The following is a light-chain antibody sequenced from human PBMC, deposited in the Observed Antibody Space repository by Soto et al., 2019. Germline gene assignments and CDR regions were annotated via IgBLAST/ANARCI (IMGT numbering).Light chain of an antibody. CDR1: SSNIGTNY. J-gene: IGLJ3*02. CDR3: AARDDSLSGPV. CDR2: RNN. Sequence: QPVLTQPPSASGTPGQRVTISCSGSSSNIGTNYVYWYQQLPGTAPKLLIYRNNQRPSGVPDRFSGSKSGTSASLAISGLRSEDEADYYCAARDDSLSGPVFGGGTKLTVL. V-gene: IGLV1-47*01.